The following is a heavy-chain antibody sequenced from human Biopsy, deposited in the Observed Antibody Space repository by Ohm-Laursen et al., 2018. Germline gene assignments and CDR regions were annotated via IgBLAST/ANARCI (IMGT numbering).Heavy chain of an antibody. V-gene: IGHV3-33*01. D-gene: IGHD4-11*01. CDR2: IWYDGSNK. CDR1: GSTFSNYS. CDR3: VRDAAINTVTTADY. J-gene: IGHJ4*02. Sequence: TLSFTASGSTFSNYSIHWVRRAPRQGLEWLGVIWYDGSNKYYGDSLQGRFTISRDNSKNTVYLQMNSLRAEDTAIYYCVRDAAINTVTTADYWGQGTLVTVSS.